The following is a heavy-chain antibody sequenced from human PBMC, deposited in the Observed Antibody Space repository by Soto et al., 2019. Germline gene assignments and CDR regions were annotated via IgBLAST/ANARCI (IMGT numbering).Heavy chain of an antibody. CDR2: ISGSGGST. J-gene: IGHJ6*03. Sequence: EVQLLESGGGLVQPGGSLRLSCAASGFTFSSYAMSWVRQAPGKGLEWVSAISGSGGSTYYADSVKGRFTISRDNSKNTLYLQMNSLRAEDTAVYYCAKDPNYDFWSGDRFRNYYYMDVWGKGTTVTVSS. D-gene: IGHD3-3*01. CDR3: AKDPNYDFWSGDRFRNYYYMDV. V-gene: IGHV3-23*01. CDR1: GFTFSSYA.